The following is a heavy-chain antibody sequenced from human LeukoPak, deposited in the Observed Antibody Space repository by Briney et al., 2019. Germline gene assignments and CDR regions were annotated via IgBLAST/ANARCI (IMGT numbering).Heavy chain of an antibody. Sequence: RGSLRLSCAASGFTFSSYSMNWVRQAPGKGLEWVSSISSSSSYIYYADSVKGRFTISRDNAKNSLYLQMNSLRAEDTAVYYCARGHYCSSTSCYPAGAFDTWGQGTMVTVSS. D-gene: IGHD2-2*01. CDR1: GFTFSSYS. J-gene: IGHJ3*02. V-gene: IGHV3-21*01. CDR2: ISSSSSYI. CDR3: ARGHYCSSTSCYPAGAFDT.